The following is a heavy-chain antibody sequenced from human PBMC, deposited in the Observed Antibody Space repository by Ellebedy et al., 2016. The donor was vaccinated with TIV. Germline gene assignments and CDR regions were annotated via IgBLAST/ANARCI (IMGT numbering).Heavy chain of an antibody. D-gene: IGHD2-2*01. CDR1: GFTFSSYT. CDR2: ISVSGFST. Sequence: GESLKISCAASGFTFSSYTMSWVRQAPGKGLAWVAAISVSGFSTYYADSVQGRFTISRDNSQNTLSLKMNSLRAEDTAVYYCAKGGPGSSSPHDYWGQGTLVTVSS. V-gene: IGHV3-23*01. J-gene: IGHJ4*02. CDR3: AKGGPGSSSPHDY.